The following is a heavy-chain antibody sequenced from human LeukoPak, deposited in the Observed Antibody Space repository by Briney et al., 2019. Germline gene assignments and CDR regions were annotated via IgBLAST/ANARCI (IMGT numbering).Heavy chain of an antibody. J-gene: IGHJ6*04. CDR2: IIPIFGTA. CDR3: ARENKQLLEFWLSSSVCGMEL. V-gene: IGHV1-69*13. Sequence: ASVKVSCKASGGTFSSYAISWVRQAPGQGLEWMGGIIPIFGTANYAQKFQGRVTITADESTSTAYMELSSLRSEDTAVYYCARENKQLLEFWLSSSVCGMELWAKGPTVTVSS. CDR1: GGTFSSYA. D-gene: IGHD3-10*01.